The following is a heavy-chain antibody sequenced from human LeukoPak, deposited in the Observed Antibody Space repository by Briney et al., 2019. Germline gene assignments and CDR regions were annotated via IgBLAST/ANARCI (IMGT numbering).Heavy chain of an antibody. CDR2: ISGSGGPI. J-gene: IGHJ4*02. CDR1: GFTFSDYY. Sequence: PGGSLRLSCAASGFTFSDYYMSWIRQAPGKGLEWVSYISGSGGPIYYADSVKGRFTISRDNAKNSLSLQMNSLRAGDTAVYYCASWPVGWYGEDSWGQGTLVTVSS. CDR3: ASWPVGWYGEDS. D-gene: IGHD6-19*01. V-gene: IGHV3-11*01.